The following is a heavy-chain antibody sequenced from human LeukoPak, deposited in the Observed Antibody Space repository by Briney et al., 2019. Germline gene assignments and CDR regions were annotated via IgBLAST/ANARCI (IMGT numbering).Heavy chain of an antibody. Sequence: PSETLSLTCTVSGGSISSSSYYWGWIRQPPGKGLEWIGSIYYSGSTYYNPSLKSRVTISVDTSKHQFSLKLSSVTAADTAVYYCARTVAVAGLSRFDYWGQGTLVTVSS. V-gene: IGHV4-39*01. CDR3: ARTVAVAGLSRFDY. J-gene: IGHJ4*02. CDR1: GGSISSSSYY. CDR2: IYYSGST. D-gene: IGHD6-19*01.